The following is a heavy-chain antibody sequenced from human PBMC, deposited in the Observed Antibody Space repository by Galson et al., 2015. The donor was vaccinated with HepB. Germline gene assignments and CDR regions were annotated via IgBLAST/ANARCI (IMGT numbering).Heavy chain of an antibody. CDR3: ARVADSDYGDHSHFDY. D-gene: IGHD4-17*01. V-gene: IGHV3-11*06. CDR2: ISSSAIYT. CDR1: GFTFSDYY. J-gene: IGHJ4*02. Sequence: LRLSCAASGFTFSDYYMSWIRQAPGKGLEWLSYISSSAIYTNYADSVKGRFTISRDNVKNSMCLQMNSLRAEDTAVYYCARVADSDYGDHSHFDYWGQGTLVTVSS.